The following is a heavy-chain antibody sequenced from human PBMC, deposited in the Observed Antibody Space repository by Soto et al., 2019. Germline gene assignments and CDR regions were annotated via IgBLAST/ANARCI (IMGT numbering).Heavy chain of an antibody. D-gene: IGHD1-26*01. Sequence: EVQLLESGGDLVQPGGSLRLSCAASGFTFNNYAMTWVRQAPGKGLEWVSGVSGSGLTKHYSDTVKGRFTISRDNSKNTLSLQMNSLRAEYTAVYFCAKILVGARSAFGFWGRGTKVTISS. CDR2: VSGSGLTK. V-gene: IGHV3-23*01. CDR3: AKILVGARSAFGF. CDR1: GFTFNNYA. J-gene: IGHJ3*01.